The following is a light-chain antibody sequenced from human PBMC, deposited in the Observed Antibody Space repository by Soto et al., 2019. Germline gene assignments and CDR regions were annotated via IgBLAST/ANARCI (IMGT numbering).Light chain of an antibody. CDR1: QSVSSN. Sequence: EMVMTQSPATLSVSPVERATLSCMASQSVSSNLAWYQQKPGQAPRLLIYDASNRATGIPARFSGSGSGTDFTLTISRLEPEDFAVYYCQQFGISPWTFGQGTKVDI. V-gene: IGKV3-20*01. CDR2: DAS. CDR3: QQFGISPWT. J-gene: IGKJ1*01.